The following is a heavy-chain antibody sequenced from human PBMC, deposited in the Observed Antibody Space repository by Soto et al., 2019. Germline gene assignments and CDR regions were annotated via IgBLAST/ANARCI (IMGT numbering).Heavy chain of an antibody. Sequence: GSLRLSCAASGFTFSGYSLNWVRQAPGKGLEWVSSISSSSSYIDYADSVKGRFTISRDNAKNSLFLQMTSLRAEDTAVYYCARDQTIFGVTKTTGMDVWGQGTSVTVSS. CDR3: ARDQTIFGVTKTTGMDV. D-gene: IGHD3-3*01. CDR2: ISSSSSYI. J-gene: IGHJ6*02. CDR1: GFTFSGYS. V-gene: IGHV3-21*01.